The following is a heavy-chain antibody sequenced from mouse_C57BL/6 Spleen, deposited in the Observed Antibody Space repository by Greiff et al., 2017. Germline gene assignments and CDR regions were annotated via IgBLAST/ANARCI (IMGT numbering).Heavy chain of an antibody. Sequence: VQLQQSGAELVRPGASVKLSCTASGFNIKDDYMPWVKQRPEQGLEWIGWIDPENGDTEYASKFQGKATITADTSSNTAYLQLSSLTSEDTAVYYCTTYYGSSRDDWGQGTTLTVSS. CDR1: GFNIKDDY. J-gene: IGHJ2*01. V-gene: IGHV14-4*01. CDR3: TTYYGSSRDD. CDR2: IDPENGDT. D-gene: IGHD1-1*01.